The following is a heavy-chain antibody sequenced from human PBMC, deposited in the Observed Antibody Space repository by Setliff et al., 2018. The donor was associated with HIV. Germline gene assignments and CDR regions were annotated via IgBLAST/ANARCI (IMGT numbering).Heavy chain of an antibody. CDR3: AKAHPGAYNWNYYNPPRWFDP. J-gene: IGHJ5*02. V-gene: IGHV3-21*04. CDR1: GFTFSAYS. Sequence: GGSLRLSCAASGFTFSAYSMNWVRQVPGKGLEWVSCISTSGNFIYYADSVKGRFTISRDNSKNTLYVQMNSLRDEDTAVYYCAKAHPGAYNWNYYNPPRWFDPWGQGTLVTVSS. CDR2: ISTSGNFI. D-gene: IGHD1-7*01.